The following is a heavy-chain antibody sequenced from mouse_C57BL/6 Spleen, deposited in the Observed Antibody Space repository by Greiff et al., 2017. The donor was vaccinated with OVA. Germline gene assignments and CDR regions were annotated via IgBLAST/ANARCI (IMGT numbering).Heavy chain of an antibody. D-gene: IGHD1-1*01. Sequence: QVQLQQPGAELVRPGSSVQLSCKASGYTFTSYWMDWVKQRPGQGLEWIGNIYPSDSETHYNQKFKDKATLTVDKSSSTAYMQLSSLTSEDSAVYFCARFTTVVAKAMYYWGQGTSVTVSS. CDR1: GYTFTSYW. CDR3: ARFTTVVAKAMYY. V-gene: IGHV1-61*01. CDR2: IYPSDSET. J-gene: IGHJ4*01.